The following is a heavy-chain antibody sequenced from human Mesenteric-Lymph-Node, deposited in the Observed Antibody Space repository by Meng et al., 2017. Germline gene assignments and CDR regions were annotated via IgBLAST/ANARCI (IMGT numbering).Heavy chain of an antibody. V-gene: IGHV3-30*07. Sequence: GESLKISCAASEFTFNNYAMHWVRQAPGKGLEWVALISYDGSKKDYTDSVKGRFTISRDNSKDTLYLQMNSLRAEDTALYYCASKVVVAATHAFDIWGQGTMVTVSS. D-gene: IGHD2-15*01. CDR2: ISYDGSKK. J-gene: IGHJ3*02. CDR3: ASKVVVAATHAFDI. CDR1: EFTFNNYA.